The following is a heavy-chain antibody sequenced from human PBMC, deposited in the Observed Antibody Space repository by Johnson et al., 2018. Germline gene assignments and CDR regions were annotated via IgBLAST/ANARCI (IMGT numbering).Heavy chain of an antibody. CDR3: AKYPDSSDFVYFQH. CDR1: GGSFSGYY. CDR2: VYSGGRT. D-gene: IGHD4-17*01. Sequence: EQLQQWGAGLLKPSETLSLTCAVYGGSFSGYYWSWVRQAPGKGLEWVSVVYSGGRTYYADAVKGHFTISRDNSKNTLYLQMNSLRAEDTAVYYCAKYPDSSDFVYFQHWGQGTLVTVSS. V-gene: IGHV3-53*01. J-gene: IGHJ1*01.